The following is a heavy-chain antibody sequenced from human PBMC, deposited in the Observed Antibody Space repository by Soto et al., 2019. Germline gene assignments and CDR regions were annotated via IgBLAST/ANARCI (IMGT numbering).Heavy chain of an antibody. CDR2: IIPIFGTA. J-gene: IGHJ4*02. Sequence: GASVKVSCKASGGTFSSYAISCVRQAPGQGLEWMGGIIPIFGTANYAQKFQGRVTITADESTSTAYMELSSLRSEDTAVYYCAGEYSSSWYVFDYWGQGTLVTVSS. CDR1: GGTFSSYA. D-gene: IGHD6-13*01. CDR3: AGEYSSSWYVFDY. V-gene: IGHV1-69*13.